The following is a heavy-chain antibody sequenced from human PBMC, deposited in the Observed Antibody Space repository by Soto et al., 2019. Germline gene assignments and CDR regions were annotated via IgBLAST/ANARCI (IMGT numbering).Heavy chain of an antibody. V-gene: IGHV3-72*01. J-gene: IGHJ3*02. D-gene: IGHD2-15*01. CDR2: TRNKANRYTT. CDR3: ARVNRFVSAQSLDI. CDR1: GFTFSDHY. Sequence: EVQLVDSGGGWVQPGGSLRLSCTTSGFTFSDHYMDWVRQAPGKGLEWVGRTRNKANRYTTEYAASVKGRFTISRDDSRNLLYLQMNSLISEDTAVYCCARVNRFVSAQSLDIWGQGTMVTVSS.